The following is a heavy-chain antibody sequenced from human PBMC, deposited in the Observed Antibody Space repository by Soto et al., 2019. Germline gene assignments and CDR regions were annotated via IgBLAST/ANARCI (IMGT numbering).Heavy chain of an antibody. Sequence: GASVKVSCKASGGTFSSYAISWVRQAPGQGLGWMGGIIPIFGTANYAQKFQGRVTITADESTSTAYMELSSLRSEDTAVYFCAIYYNCNDLRYGLDICGQRTTVPVSS. V-gene: IGHV1-69*13. J-gene: IGHJ6*02. CDR1: GGTFSSYA. CDR2: IIPIFGTA. D-gene: IGHD1-20*01. CDR3: AIYYNCNDLRYGLDI.